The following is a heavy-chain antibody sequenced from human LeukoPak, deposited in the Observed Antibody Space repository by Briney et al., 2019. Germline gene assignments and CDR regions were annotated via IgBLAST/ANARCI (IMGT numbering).Heavy chain of an antibody. CDR1: GFTFSDYY. D-gene: IGHD4-17*01. Sequence: PGGSLRLSCAASGFTFSDYYMSWIRQAPGKGLEWVSSVSTTGSAIYYADSVKGRFTISRDNAKNLLYLHMNSLRAEDTAMYYCARVTYGDLGDYWGQGTLITVSS. CDR3: ARVTYGDLGDY. CDR2: VSTTGSAI. J-gene: IGHJ4*02. V-gene: IGHV3-11*01.